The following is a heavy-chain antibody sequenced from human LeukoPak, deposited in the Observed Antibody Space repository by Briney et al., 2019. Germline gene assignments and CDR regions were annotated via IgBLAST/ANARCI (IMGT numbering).Heavy chain of an antibody. CDR1: GYTFTSYG. D-gene: IGHD6-13*01. Sequence: GASVKVSCKASGYTFTSYGISWVRQAPGQGPEWMGWISAYNGNTNYAQKLQGRVTMTTDTSTSTAYMELRSLRSDDTAVYYCARVGASLVPGGYFDYWGQGTLVTVSS. J-gene: IGHJ4*02. V-gene: IGHV1-18*01. CDR2: ISAYNGNT. CDR3: ARVGASLVPGGYFDY.